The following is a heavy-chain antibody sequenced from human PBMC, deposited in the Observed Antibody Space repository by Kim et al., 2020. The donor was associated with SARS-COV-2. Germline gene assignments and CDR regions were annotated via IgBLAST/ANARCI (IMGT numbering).Heavy chain of an antibody. D-gene: IGHD3-10*01. Sequence: GGSLRLSCAASGFTFSSYWMSWVRQAPGKGLEWVANIKQDGSEKYYVDSVKGRFTISRDNAKNSLYLQMNSLRAEDTAVYYCARVGYYGSGPMDVWGQGTTVTVSS. V-gene: IGHV3-7*01. CDR2: IKQDGSEK. CDR1: GFTFSSYW. J-gene: IGHJ6*02. CDR3: ARVGYYGSGPMDV.